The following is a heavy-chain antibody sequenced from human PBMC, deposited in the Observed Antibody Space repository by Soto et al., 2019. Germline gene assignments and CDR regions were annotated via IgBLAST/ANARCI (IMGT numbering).Heavy chain of an antibody. D-gene: IGHD2-2*01. J-gene: IGHJ5*02. CDR2: ISLYSDGT. CDR3: ARVVPGAEAWFGP. V-gene: IGHV1-18*01. CDR1: GYTFSSYG. Sequence: ASVKVSCKTSGYTFSSYGITWVRQAPGQPLEWLGWISLYSDGTNYAQKFQGRVSMTTDTSTTTAYMELRSLRSDDTAVYYCARVVPGAEAWFGPWGQGALVTVSS.